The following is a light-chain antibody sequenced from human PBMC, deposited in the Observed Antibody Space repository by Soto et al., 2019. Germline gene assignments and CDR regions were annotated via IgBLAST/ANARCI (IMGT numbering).Light chain of an antibody. CDR2: AAS. J-gene: IGKJ2*01. CDR3: QESYDTPYT. Sequence: DIQMTQSPSSLSASIGDRVTITCRASRSIFSYLNWYQQRPGKGPKLLIYAASTLTSGVASRFSGSGSGTDFTLTISSLQPEDFATYYCQESYDTPYTFGQGTKLEIK. CDR1: RSIFSY. V-gene: IGKV1-39*01.